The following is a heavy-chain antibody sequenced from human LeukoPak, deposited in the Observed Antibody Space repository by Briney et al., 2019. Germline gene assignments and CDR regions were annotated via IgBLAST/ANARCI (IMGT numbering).Heavy chain of an antibody. CDR3: ARDSYDSSGYYPAESDY. J-gene: IGHJ4*02. V-gene: IGHV1-69*04. Sequence: ASVKVSCKASGGTFSSYAISWVRQAPGQGLEWMGRIIPIFGIANYAQKFQGRVTITADKSTSTAHMELSSLRSEDTAVYYCARDSYDSSGYYPAESDYWGQGTLVTVSS. CDR2: IIPIFGIA. D-gene: IGHD3-22*01. CDR1: GGTFSSYA.